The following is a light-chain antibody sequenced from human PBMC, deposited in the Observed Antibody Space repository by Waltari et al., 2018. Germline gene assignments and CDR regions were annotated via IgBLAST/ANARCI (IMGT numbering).Light chain of an antibody. Sequence: DIVLPQSPDSLAVSLGDRATLNCKSSQSVLYSSNNKNYLAWYQQKPGQPPKLLIYWASTRESGVPDRFSGSGSGTDFTLTISSLQAEDVAVYYCQQYYSTPYTFGQGTKLEIK. CDR3: QQYYSTPYT. CDR2: WAS. J-gene: IGKJ2*01. CDR1: QSVLYSSNNKNY. V-gene: IGKV4-1*01.